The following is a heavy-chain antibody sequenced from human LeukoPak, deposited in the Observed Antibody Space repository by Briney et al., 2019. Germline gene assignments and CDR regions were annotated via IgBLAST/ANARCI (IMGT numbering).Heavy chain of an antibody. CDR1: GFTFSSYA. Sequence: GGSLRISCAASGFTFSSYAMHGVRQAPGKGLEWVAVISYDGSNKYYADSVKGRFTISRDNSKNTLYLQMNSLRAEDTAVYYCAASYSSGWYGSTVDYWGQGTLVTVSS. CDR2: ISYDGSNK. V-gene: IGHV3-30-3*01. D-gene: IGHD6-19*01. CDR3: AASYSSGWYGSTVDY. J-gene: IGHJ4*02.